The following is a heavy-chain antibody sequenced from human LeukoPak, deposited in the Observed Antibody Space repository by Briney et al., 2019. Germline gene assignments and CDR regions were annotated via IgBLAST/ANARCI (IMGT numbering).Heavy chain of an antibody. D-gene: IGHD6-13*01. V-gene: IGHV3-53*01. J-gene: IGHJ5*02. CDR2: IYSGGST. Sequence: PGGSLRLSCAASGFTFSNYWMHWVRQAPGKGLEWVSVIYSGGSTYYADSVKGRFTISRDNSKNTLYLQMNSLRAEDTAVYYCARAAAAGTNWFDPWGQGTLVTVSS. CDR1: GFTFSNYW. CDR3: ARAAAAGTNWFDP.